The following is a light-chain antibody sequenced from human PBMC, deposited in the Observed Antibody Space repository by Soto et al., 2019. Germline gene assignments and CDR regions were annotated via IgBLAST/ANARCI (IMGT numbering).Light chain of an antibody. CDR1: SSDVGGYNY. Sequence: QSVLSQPASVSGSPGQSITISCTGTSSDVGGYNYVSWYQQHPGKAPKLMIYEVSNRPSGVSFRFSGSKSGNTASLTISGLQAEDEADYYCSSYTSRNTYVLGTGTKVTV. CDR3: SSYTSRNTYV. J-gene: IGLJ1*01. CDR2: EVS. V-gene: IGLV2-14*01.